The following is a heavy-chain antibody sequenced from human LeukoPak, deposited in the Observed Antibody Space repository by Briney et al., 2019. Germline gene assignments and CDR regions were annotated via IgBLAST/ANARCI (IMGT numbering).Heavy chain of an antibody. CDR3: ARVTGYMTEDFFDY. CDR2: IYHSGST. D-gene: IGHD6-13*01. V-gene: IGHV4-59*01. Sequence: VKPSETLSLTCTVSNGSITPYYWSWIRQPPGKGLEWIGHIYHSGSTYYNPSLKSRVTISVDTSRNQFSLRLSSVTAADTAVYYCARVTGYMTEDFFDYWGQGTLVTVSS. J-gene: IGHJ4*02. CDR1: NGSITPYY.